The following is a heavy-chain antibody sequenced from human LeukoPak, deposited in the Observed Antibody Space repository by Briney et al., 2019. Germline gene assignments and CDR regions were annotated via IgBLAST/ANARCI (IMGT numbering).Heavy chain of an antibody. Sequence: GGSLRLSCAASGFAFNSYAMSWVRQAPGKGLEWVGRIKSKTDGGTTDYAAPVKGRFTISRDDSKNTVYLQMNSLKNEDTAVYYWSKPGGRWYSGQGTLVTVSS. J-gene: IGHJ1*01. CDR2: IKSKTDGGTT. D-gene: IGHD1-26*01. CDR1: GFAFNSYA. V-gene: IGHV3-15*01. CDR3: SKPGGRWY.